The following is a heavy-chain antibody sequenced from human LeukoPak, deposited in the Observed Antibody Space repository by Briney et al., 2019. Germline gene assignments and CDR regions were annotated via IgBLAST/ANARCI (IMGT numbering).Heavy chain of an antibody. Sequence: ASVKVSCKASGGTFSSYAISWVRQAPGQGLEWMGWISAYNGNTNYAQKLQGRVTMTTDTSTSTAYMELRSLRSDDTAVYYCARDNAATVVTDFDYWGQGTLVTVSS. CDR3: ARDNAATVVTDFDY. D-gene: IGHD4-23*01. CDR1: GGTFSSYA. CDR2: ISAYNGNT. V-gene: IGHV1-18*01. J-gene: IGHJ4*02.